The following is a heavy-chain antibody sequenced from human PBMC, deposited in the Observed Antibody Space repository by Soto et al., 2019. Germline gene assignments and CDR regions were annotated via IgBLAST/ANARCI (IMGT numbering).Heavy chain of an antibody. CDR2: ISAYTGNT. Sequence: QVQLVQSGAEVKRPGASVKVSCKASGYTVTSYGISWVRQAPGQGLEWMGWISAYTGNTNYAQKIQGRVTMPSNTSTSTAYMGLRSLRIDDTAVYYCAKGKIAAGSQGDYYYYGMDGWGQGTTVTVSS. CDR1: GYTVTSYG. D-gene: IGHD6-13*01. CDR3: AKGKIAAGSQGDYYYYGMDG. V-gene: IGHV1-18*01. J-gene: IGHJ6*02.